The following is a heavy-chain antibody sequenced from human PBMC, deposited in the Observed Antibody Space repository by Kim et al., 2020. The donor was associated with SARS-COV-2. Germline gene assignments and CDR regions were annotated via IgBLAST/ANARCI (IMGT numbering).Heavy chain of an antibody. CDR2: T. CDR3: ARLVRPGRFDY. V-gene: IGHV4-61*07. Sequence: TNYNPSLKSRVTISVDTSKNQFSLKLSSVTAADTAVYYCARLVRPGRFDYWGQGTLVTVSS. J-gene: IGHJ4*02. D-gene: IGHD3-10*01.